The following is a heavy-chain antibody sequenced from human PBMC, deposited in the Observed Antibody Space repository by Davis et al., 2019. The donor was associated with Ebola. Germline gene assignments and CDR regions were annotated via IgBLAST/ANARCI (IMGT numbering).Heavy chain of an antibody. CDR3: ARGNYGDYIVLYYYNMDV. D-gene: IGHD4-17*01. J-gene: IGHJ6*02. V-gene: IGHV4-34*01. Sequence: SETLSLTCAVDGGSFTAYYWSWIPHPPGKRLEWIGEIYHTGDTNYNPSLKSRVTMSVDTSKNQFSLKLSSVTAADTAVYYCARGNYGDYIVLYYYNMDVWGQGTTVTVSS. CDR1: GGSFTAYY. CDR2: IYHTGDT.